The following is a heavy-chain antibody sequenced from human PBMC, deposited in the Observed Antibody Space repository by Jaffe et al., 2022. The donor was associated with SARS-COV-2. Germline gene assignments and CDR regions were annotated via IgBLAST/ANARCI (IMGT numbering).Heavy chain of an antibody. CDR1: GFTFDDYA. J-gene: IGHJ4*02. CDR3: AKDLNYGSGSPTALDY. CDR2: ISWDGGST. D-gene: IGHD3-10*01. Sequence: EVQLVESGGVVVQPGGSLRLSCAASGFTFDDYAMHWVRQAPGKGLEWVSLISWDGGSTYYADSVKGRFTISRDNSKNSLYLQMNSLRAEDTALYYCAKDLNYGSGSPTALDYWGQGTLVTVSS. V-gene: IGHV3-43D*03.